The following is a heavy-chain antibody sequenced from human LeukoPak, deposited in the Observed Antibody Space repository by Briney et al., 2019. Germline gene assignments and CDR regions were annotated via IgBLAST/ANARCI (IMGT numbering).Heavy chain of an antibody. D-gene: IGHD2-15*01. Sequence: GGSLRLSCAASGFTFSSYAMSWVRQAPGKGLEWVSALSGSGGSTYYADSVKGRFTISRANSKNTLYLQMNSPRAEDTAVYYCATDPPTSYCSGGSCFISYYYGMDVWGQGTTVTVSS. V-gene: IGHV3-23*01. CDR2: LSGSGGST. CDR1: GFTFSSYA. J-gene: IGHJ6*02. CDR3: ATDPPTSYCSGGSCFISYYYGMDV.